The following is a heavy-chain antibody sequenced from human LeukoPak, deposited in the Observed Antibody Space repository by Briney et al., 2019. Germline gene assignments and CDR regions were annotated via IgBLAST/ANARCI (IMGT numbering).Heavy chain of an antibody. CDR3: ARQVYSSGWYYFDY. CDR1: GGSISSHY. V-gene: IGHV4-59*08. Sequence: SETLSLTCTVSGGSISSHYWTWIRQPPGKGLEWIGYISYSGSTNYNPSLKSRVTISVDTSKNQFSLKLSSVTAADTAVYYCARQVYSSGWYYFDYWGQGTLVTVSS. CDR2: ISYSGST. J-gene: IGHJ4*02. D-gene: IGHD6-19*01.